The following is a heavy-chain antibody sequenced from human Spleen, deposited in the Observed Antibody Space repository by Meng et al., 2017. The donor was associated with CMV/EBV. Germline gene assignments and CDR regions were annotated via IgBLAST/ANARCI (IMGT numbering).Heavy chain of an antibody. CDR2: INPNSGGT. J-gene: IGHJ4*02. CDR3: ARDRGGRYCSGGSCPYAF. Sequence: TVTDYYRYWVRQAPGQGLEWMGWINPNSGGTKYAQKFQGRVTVTRDTSISTAYMELSRLRSDDTAVYYCARDRGGRYCSGGSCPYAFWGQGTLVTVSS. V-gene: IGHV1-2*02. CDR1: TVTDYY. D-gene: IGHD2-15*01.